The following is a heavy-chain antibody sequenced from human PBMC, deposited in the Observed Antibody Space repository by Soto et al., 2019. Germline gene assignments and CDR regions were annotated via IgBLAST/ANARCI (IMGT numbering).Heavy chain of an antibody. J-gene: IGHJ4*02. CDR2: IYWDDDK. CDR3: AHSRPPRLLDY. V-gene: IGHV2-5*02. Sequence: QITLKESGPTLVKPTQTLTLTCTFSGFSLSTSGVGVGWIRQPPGKALEWLALIYWDDDKRYISSLNSRLTIPKDTPKNQVVLTMTNMDPVDTATYYCAHSRPPRLLDYWGQGTLVTVSS. D-gene: IGHD6-6*01. CDR1: GFSLSTSGVG.